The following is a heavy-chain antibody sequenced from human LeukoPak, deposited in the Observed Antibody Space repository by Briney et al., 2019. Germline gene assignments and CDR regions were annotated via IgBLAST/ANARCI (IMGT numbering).Heavy chain of an antibody. CDR1: GGSISSGSYY. D-gene: IGHD6-13*01. Sequence: SQTLSLTCTVSGGSISSGSYYWSWIRQPAGKGLEWIGRIYTSGSTNYNPSLKSRVTISVDTSKNQFSLKLSSVTAADTAVYYCARATGYSSSWSDDYWGQGTLVTVSS. J-gene: IGHJ4*02. CDR3: ARATGYSSSWSDDY. V-gene: IGHV4-61*02. CDR2: IYTSGST.